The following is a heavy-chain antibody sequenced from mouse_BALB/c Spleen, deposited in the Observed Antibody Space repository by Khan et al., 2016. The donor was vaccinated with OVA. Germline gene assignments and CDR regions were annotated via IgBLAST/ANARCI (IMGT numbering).Heavy chain of an antibody. Sequence: EVELVESGGDLVKPGGSLKLSCAASGFTFSSYGMSWVRQTPDKRLEWVATISSDGSYTYSPDSVKGRFTISRDNVKNTLYLQMSSLKSEDTAMYYCASHLTGSFAYWGQGTLVTVSA. CDR3: ASHLTGSFAY. CDR1: GFTFSSYG. D-gene: IGHD4-1*01. CDR2: ISSDGSYT. V-gene: IGHV5-6*01. J-gene: IGHJ3*01.